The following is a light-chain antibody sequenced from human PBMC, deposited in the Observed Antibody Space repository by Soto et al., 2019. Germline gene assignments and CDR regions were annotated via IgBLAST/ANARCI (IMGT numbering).Light chain of an antibody. Sequence: QSALTQPASVSGSPGQSITISCTGTSRDIGFFNYVSWYQQFPGNAPKLIIFEATNRPSGVSNRFSASKSGNTASLTISGLQAEDGADYYCSSYTTRSTYVFGTGTKVTVL. CDR3: SSYTTRSTYV. J-gene: IGLJ1*01. CDR2: EAT. V-gene: IGLV2-14*01. CDR1: SRDIGFFNY.